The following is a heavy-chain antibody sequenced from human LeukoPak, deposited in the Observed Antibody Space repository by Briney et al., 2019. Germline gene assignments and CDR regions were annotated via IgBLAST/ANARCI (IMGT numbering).Heavy chain of an antibody. J-gene: IGHJ4*02. V-gene: IGHV3-21*01. CDR3: GKVDSSFEN. Sequence: GGPLRLSCAASGLTFSSYSMNWVRQAPGKGLEWVSSISSSSSYIYYAESVKGRFTISRDNAKNSRYLQMNSLRAEDTAVLYCGKVDSSFENWGQGTLVTVSS. CDR1: GLTFSSYS. D-gene: IGHD6-6*01. CDR2: ISSSSSYI.